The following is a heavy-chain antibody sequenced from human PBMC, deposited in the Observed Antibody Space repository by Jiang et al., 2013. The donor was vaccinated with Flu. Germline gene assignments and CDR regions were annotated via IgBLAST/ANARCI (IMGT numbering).Heavy chain of an antibody. D-gene: IGHD7-27*01. CDR2: IYSDGTT. V-gene: IGHV3-53*01. Sequence: VQLVESGGGLIQPGGSLRLSCAASGFTVSGNYMSWVRRAPGKGLEWVSVIYSDGTTYYGDSVEGRFTISRDNSKNTLYLQMNSLRADDTAVYYCARALTWGKYGSNLYYFDYWGQGTLVTVSS. CDR1: GFTVSGNY. J-gene: IGHJ4*02. CDR3: ARALTWGKYGSNLYYFDY.